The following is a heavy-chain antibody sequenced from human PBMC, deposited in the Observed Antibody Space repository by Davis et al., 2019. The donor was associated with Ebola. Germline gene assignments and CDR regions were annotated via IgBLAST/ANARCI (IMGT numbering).Heavy chain of an antibody. CDR2: IWYDGSNK. D-gene: IGHD2/OR15-2a*01. CDR1: GFTFSSYG. Sequence: PGGSLRLSCAASGFTFSSYGMHWVRQAPGKGLEWVAVIWYDGSNKYYADSVKGRFTISRDNSKNTLYLQMNGLRVEDTAIYYCAKDTSNIWFDIWGQGTVVTVSS. CDR3: AKDTSNIWFDI. V-gene: IGHV3-33*06. J-gene: IGHJ3*02.